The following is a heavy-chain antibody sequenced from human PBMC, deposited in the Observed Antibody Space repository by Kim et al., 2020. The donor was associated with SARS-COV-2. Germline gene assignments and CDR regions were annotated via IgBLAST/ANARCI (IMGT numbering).Heavy chain of an antibody. V-gene: IGHV7-4-1*02. CDR3: AREMLEAAGKDLDY. CDR1: GYTFSNYP. Sequence: ASVKVSCKASGYTFSNYPMNWVRQTPGQGLEWMGWINTNTGNPTYAQGFTGRFVFSLDTSVSTAYLEISTLKAEDTAVYYCAREMLEAAGKDLDYWGQGT. D-gene: IGHD6-13*01. CDR2: INTNTGNP. J-gene: IGHJ4*02.